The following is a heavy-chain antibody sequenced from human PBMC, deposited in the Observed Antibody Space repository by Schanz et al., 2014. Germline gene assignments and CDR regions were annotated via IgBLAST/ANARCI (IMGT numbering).Heavy chain of an antibody. J-gene: IGHJ2*01. CDR3: VRVPSRDGSFDL. V-gene: IGHV1-18*01. CDR1: GYTFTSHG. CDR2: ISPYNGHT. Sequence: QLQLVQSGSELKKPGTSVKVSCKASGYTFTSHGISWVRQAPGQGLEWMGWISPYNGHTTYSQKVRDRIIFTTDTSANTAYMELRSLRSDDTAHYYCVRVPSRDGSFDLWGRGTLVTVSS. D-gene: IGHD3-10*01.